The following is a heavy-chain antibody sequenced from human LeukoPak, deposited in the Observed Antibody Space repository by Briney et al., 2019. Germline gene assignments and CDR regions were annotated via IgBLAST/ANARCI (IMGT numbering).Heavy chain of an antibody. J-gene: IGHJ4*02. CDR3: ARGSSSGWDTLDY. D-gene: IGHD6-19*01. CDR2: IYYSGST. CDR1: GGSISRGGYC. Sequence: SETLSLTWTVAGGSISRGGYCWSWIRQHPGKGLEWIGYIYYSGSTYYNPSLKSRVTISVDTSKNQFSLKLSSVTAADTAVYYCARGSSSGWDTLDYWGQGTLVTVSS. V-gene: IGHV4-31*02.